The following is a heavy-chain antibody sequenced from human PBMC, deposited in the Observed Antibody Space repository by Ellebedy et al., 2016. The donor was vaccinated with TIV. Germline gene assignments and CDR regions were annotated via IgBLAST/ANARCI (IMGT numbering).Heavy chain of an antibody. CDR1: GGSVSSGSYY. Sequence: SETLSLTCTVSGGSVSSGSYYWSWIRQPPGKGLEWIGNIYYRGSTNYNPSLKSRVTMSVDTSKNQFSLKLSSLTAADTAVYYCARESVQYYYDSSGYRVGAFDIWGQGTMVTVSS. V-gene: IGHV4-61*01. J-gene: IGHJ3*02. D-gene: IGHD3-22*01. CDR3: ARESVQYYYDSSGYRVGAFDI. CDR2: IYYRGST.